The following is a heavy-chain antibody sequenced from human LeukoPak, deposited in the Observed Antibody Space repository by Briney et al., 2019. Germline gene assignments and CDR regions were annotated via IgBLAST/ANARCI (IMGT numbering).Heavy chain of an antibody. CDR1: DGSISGYY. CDR3: ANGTDAYKTGY. D-gene: IGHD5-24*01. J-gene: IGHJ4*02. V-gene: IGHV4-59*03. CDR2: NFKMGII. Sequence: ETLSFTCTVSDGSISGYYWSWIRQPPGKGLEWIVSNFKMGIIDYNQSLKSRVTTSLDTSKNQDSLKLSSVTAADTAVYFCANGTDAYKTGYWDQGTPVT.